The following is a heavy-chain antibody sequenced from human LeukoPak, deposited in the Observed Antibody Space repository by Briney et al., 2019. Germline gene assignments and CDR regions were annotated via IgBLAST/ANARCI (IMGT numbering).Heavy chain of an antibody. Sequence: ASVKVSCKASGYTFTRYGFSWVRQAPGQGLEWMGWISAYNGNTMYAQKLQGRVTMTTDTSTSTAYMELRSLRSDDTALYYCARDFRDCSSTSCHPWFDPWGQGTLVTVSS. CDR1: GYTFTRYG. CDR3: ARDFRDCSSTSCHPWFDP. CDR2: ISAYNGNT. V-gene: IGHV1-18*01. J-gene: IGHJ5*02. D-gene: IGHD2-2*01.